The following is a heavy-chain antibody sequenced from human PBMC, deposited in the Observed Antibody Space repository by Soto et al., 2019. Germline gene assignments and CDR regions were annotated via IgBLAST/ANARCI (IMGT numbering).Heavy chain of an antibody. Sequence: LSLTFTVSGXSINSADYYWSWVRQPPGKGLEWIGYIYYNGNTYFNPSLKSRVTISKDTSRNQFSLRLSSVTAADTAVYFCARAIVVTIGGMDVWGQGTTVTVSS. J-gene: IGHJ6*02. CDR3: ARAIVVTIGGMDV. CDR2: IYYNGNT. CDR1: GXSINSADYY. D-gene: IGHD5-12*01. V-gene: IGHV4-30-4*01.